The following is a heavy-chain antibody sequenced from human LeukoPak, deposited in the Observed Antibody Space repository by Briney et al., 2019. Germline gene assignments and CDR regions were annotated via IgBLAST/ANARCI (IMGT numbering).Heavy chain of an antibody. CDR3: ATDYSNFYGMDV. CDR1: GGSVNSGSYF. D-gene: IGHD4-11*01. V-gene: IGHV4-61*01. Sequence: SETLSLTCTVSGGSVNSGSYFWSWIRQPPGKGLEWIGYIQNSARTNYNPSLESRVTVSVDSSKDQFSLRLSSVTAADTAVYYCATDYSNFYGMDVWGQGTTVTVSS. CDR2: IQNSART. J-gene: IGHJ6*02.